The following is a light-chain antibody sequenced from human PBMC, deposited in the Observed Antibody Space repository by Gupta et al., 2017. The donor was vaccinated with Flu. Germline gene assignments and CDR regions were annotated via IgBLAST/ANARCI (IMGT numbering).Light chain of an antibody. V-gene: IGLV3-1*01. CDR2: QDS. CDR3: QAWDSGIGV. Sequence: SYELTQPPSVSVSPGQTASITCSGDKLGSKYSSWYQKKPGQSPVVVIYQDSKRPSGIPARFSASSSGNTATLTIRGTQARDEAEYYCQAWDSGIGVFGTGTKVTVL. J-gene: IGLJ1*01. CDR1: KLGSKY.